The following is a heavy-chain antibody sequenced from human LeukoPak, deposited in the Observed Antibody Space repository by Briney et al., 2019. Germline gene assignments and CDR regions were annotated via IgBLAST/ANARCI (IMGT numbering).Heavy chain of an antibody. CDR2: ISSNGGST. CDR1: GFTFSDYY. V-gene: IGHV3-64*01. D-gene: IGHD4-23*01. Sequence: GGSLRLSCGASGFTFSDYYMTWIRQAPGKGLEYVSAISSNGGSTYYANSVKGRFTISRDNSKNTLYLQMGSLRAEDMAVYYCARTTVVRAFDYWGQGTLVTVSS. J-gene: IGHJ4*02. CDR3: ARTTVVRAFDY.